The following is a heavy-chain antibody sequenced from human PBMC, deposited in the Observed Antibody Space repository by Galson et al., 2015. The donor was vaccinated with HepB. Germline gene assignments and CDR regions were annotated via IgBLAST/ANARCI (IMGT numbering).Heavy chain of an antibody. Sequence: SLRLSCAASGFTFSSYWMHWVRQAPGKGLVWVSRINSDGSSTSYADSVKGRFTISRDNAKNTLYLQMNSLRAEDTAVYYCARGAAAAGNLDYWGQGTLVTVSS. CDR1: GFTFSSYW. CDR2: INSDGSST. D-gene: IGHD6-13*01. CDR3: ARGAAAAGNLDY. V-gene: IGHV3-74*01. J-gene: IGHJ4*02.